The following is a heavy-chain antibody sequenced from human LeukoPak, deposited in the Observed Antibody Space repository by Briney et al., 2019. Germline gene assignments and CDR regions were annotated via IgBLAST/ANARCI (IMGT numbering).Heavy chain of an antibody. CDR1: GFTFSSYG. D-gene: IGHD5-18*01. V-gene: IGHV3-30*02. Sequence: GRSLRLSCAASGFTFSSYGMHWVRQAPGKGLEWVAFIRYDGSNKYYADSVKGRFTISRDNSKNTLYLQMNSLRAEDTAVYYCANGVTAFLDYWGQGTLVTVSS. CDR3: ANGVTAFLDY. J-gene: IGHJ4*02. CDR2: IRYDGSNK.